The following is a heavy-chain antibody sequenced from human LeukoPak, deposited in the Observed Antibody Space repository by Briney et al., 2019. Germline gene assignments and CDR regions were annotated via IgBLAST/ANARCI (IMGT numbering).Heavy chain of an antibody. CDR2: IYYSGST. CDR3: ARLYGRYGRLRFDY. CDR1: GGSISSSSYY. V-gene: IGHV4-39*07. D-gene: IGHD5-12*01. J-gene: IGHJ4*02. Sequence: PSETLSLTCTVSGGSISSSSYYWGWIRQPPGKGLEWIGSIYYSGSTYYNPSLKSRVTISVDTSKNQFSLKLSSVTAADTAVYYCARLYGRYGRLRFDYWGQGTLVTVSS.